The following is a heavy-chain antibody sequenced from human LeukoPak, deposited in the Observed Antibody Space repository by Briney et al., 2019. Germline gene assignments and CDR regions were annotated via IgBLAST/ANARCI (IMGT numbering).Heavy chain of an antibody. D-gene: IGHD3-10*01. CDR2: ISSSGITI. J-gene: IGHJ6*03. V-gene: IGHV3-11*01. CDR1: GFTFSDYY. Sequence: PGGSLRLSCAASGFTFSDYYMSWIRQAPGKGLEWVSYISSSGITIYYADSVKGRFTVSRDNAKNSLYLQMNSLRAEDMAVYYCARVQDGDASGSYSYYMDVWGKGTTVTVSS. CDR3: ARVQDGDASGSYSYYMDV.